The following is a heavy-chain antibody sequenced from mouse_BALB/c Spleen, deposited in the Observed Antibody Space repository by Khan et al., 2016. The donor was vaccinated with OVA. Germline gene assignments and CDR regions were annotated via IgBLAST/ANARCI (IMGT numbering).Heavy chain of an antibody. V-gene: IGHV3-2*02. CDR1: GYSITSGYG. D-gene: IGHD1-2*01. CDR2: ISYSGST. CDR3: ARTARIKY. J-gene: IGHJ2*01. Sequence: EVKLLESGPGLVKPSQSLSLTCTVTGYSITSGYGRNWIRQFPGNKLEWMGYISYSGSTNYNPSLKSRISITRDTSKNQFFLQLNSVTTEDTATYYCARTARIKYWGQGTTLTVSS.